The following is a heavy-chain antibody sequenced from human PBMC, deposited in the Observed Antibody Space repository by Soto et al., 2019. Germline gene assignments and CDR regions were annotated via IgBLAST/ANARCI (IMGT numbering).Heavy chain of an antibody. V-gene: IGHV3-30*18. CDR3: AKASSVAGPFDY. J-gene: IGHJ4*02. D-gene: IGHD6-19*01. CDR1: GFTFSSYG. CDR2: ISYDGSNK. Sequence: GGSLRLSCAASGFTFSSYGMHWVRQAPGKGLEWVAVISYDGSNKYYADSVKGRFTISRDNSKNTLYLQMNSLRAEDTAVYYCAKASSVAGPFDYWGQGTLVTVSS.